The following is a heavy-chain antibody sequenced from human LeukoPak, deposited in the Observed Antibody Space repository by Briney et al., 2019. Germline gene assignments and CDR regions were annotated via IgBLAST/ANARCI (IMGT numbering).Heavy chain of an antibody. J-gene: IGHJ4*02. CDR3: ARGLGYKHSNHQDY. D-gene: IGHD4-11*01. V-gene: IGHV4-4*07. Sequence: SETLSLTCTVSGGSISSYYWSWIRQPAGKGLEWIGRIYTSGSTNYNPSLKSRVTMSVDTSKNQFSLKLSSVTAADTAVYYCARGLGYKHSNHQDYWGQGTLVTVSS. CDR1: GGSISSYY. CDR2: IYTSGST.